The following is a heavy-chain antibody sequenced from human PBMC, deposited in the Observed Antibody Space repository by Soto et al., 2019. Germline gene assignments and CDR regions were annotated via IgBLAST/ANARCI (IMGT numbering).Heavy chain of an antibody. V-gene: IGHV4-39*02. D-gene: IGHD3-3*01. Sequence: PEKGLEWIGSISHDGHAYYNPSLKSRVTLFADTSRNQFSLTMKSVTVADTALYFCFRAVYGIRFSVQVSAFLLNRSPDL. J-gene: IGHJ2*01. CDR2: ISHDGHA. CDR3: FRAVYGIRFSVQVSAFLLNRSPDL.